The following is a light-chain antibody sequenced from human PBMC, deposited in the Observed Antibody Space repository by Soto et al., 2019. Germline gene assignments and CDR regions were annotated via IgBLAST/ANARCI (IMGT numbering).Light chain of an antibody. J-gene: IGKJ4*01. Sequence: DIHLTQSPSSLSASVGDRVTITCRASQAITNNLAWYQQKPGNPPKLLIYEESTLHSGVPSRFSGRKVGTQFILTIDSLQLEDFATYYCQQVKSYPRTFGGGTKLEIK. CDR1: QAITNN. V-gene: IGKV1-9*01. CDR3: QQVKSYPRT. CDR2: EES.